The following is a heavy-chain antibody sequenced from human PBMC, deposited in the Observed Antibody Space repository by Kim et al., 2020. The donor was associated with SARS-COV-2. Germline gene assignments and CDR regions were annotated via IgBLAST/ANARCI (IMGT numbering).Heavy chain of an antibody. D-gene: IGHD3-3*01. V-gene: IGHV4-34*01. Sequence: SETLSLTFAVYGGSFSGYYWSWIRQPPGKGLEWIGEINHSGSTNYNPSLKSRVTISVDTSKNQFSLKLSSVTAADTAVYYCARGYRGITIFGVVTKGYYYYMDVWGKGTTVTVSS. J-gene: IGHJ6*03. CDR3: ARGYRGITIFGVVTKGYYYYMDV. CDR2: INHSGST. CDR1: GGSFSGYY.